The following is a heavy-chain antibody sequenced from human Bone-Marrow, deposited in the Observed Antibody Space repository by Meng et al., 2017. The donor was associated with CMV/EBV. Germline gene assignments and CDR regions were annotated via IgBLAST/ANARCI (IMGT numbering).Heavy chain of an antibody. J-gene: IGHJ5*02. V-gene: IGHV3-9*01. Sequence: SLKISCAASGFTFDDYAMHWVRQAPGKGLEWVSGISWNSGSIGYADSVKGRFTISRDNAKNSLYLQMNSLRAEDTAVYYCARDLVRGSYSGGFDPWGQGPLVTVSS. D-gene: IGHD1-26*01. CDR2: ISWNSGSI. CDR1: GFTFDDYA. CDR3: ARDLVRGSYSGGFDP.